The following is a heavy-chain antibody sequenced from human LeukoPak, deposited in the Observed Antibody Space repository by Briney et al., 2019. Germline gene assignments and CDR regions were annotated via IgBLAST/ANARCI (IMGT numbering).Heavy chain of an antibody. Sequence: PGGSLRLSCAASGFTFSSYSMNWVRQAPGKGLEWVSSISSSSSYIYYADSVKGRFTISRDNAKNSLYQQMNSLRAEDTAVYYCARVWFGAFNWFDPWGQGTLVTVSS. CDR3: ARVWFGAFNWFDP. CDR2: ISSSSSYI. V-gene: IGHV3-21*01. D-gene: IGHD3-10*01. CDR1: GFTFSSYS. J-gene: IGHJ5*02.